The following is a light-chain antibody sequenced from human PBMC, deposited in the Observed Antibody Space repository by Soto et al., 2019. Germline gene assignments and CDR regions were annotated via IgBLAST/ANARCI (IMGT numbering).Light chain of an antibody. CDR1: QSVSNDF. J-gene: IGKJ1*01. CDR3: QQYGRSPTT. V-gene: IGKV3-20*01. Sequence: IVLTQSRCILSLSPGARSTLPCRASQSVSNDFLAWYQQKNGQAPRIXIYGASSRATGIPDRFSGSGYGTDFNLTISRLETEDFAVYYCQQYGRSPTTFGQGTKVDIK. CDR2: GAS.